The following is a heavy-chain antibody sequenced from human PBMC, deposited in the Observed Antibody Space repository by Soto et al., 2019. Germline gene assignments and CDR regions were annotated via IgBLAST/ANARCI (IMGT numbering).Heavy chain of an antibody. V-gene: IGHV1-8*01. D-gene: IGHD3-3*01. CDR2: MDPNSGST. CDR3: AREGEFDLWRKGLDV. J-gene: IGHJ6*02. CDR1: GYTFTTYD. Sequence: ASVKVSCKASGYTFTTYDINWVRQAPGQGLEWLGWMDPNSGSTGYAQNFQGRITMTRNISRNTAHMELSSRQSEDTAVDYCAREGEFDLWRKGLDVWGQGTTGTVSS.